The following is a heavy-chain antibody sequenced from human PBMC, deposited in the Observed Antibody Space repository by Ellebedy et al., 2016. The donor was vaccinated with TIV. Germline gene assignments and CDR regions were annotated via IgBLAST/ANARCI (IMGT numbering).Heavy chain of an antibody. J-gene: IGHJ6*02. CDR2: IYHNGST. D-gene: IGHD2-21*02. Sequence: SETLSLTXAVSGGSISSSNWWSWVRQPSGKGLEWIGEIYHNGSTNYNPSLKSRVTISVDKSKNQFSLKLSSVTAADTAVYYCARDDVVVVTAIRDYYYYYGMDVWGQGTTVTVSS. V-gene: IGHV4-4*02. CDR3: ARDDVVVVTAIRDYYYYYGMDV. CDR1: GGSISSSNW.